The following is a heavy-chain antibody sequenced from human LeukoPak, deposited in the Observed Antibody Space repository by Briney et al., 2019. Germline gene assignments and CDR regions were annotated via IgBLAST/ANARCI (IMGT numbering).Heavy chain of an antibody. CDR2: INWNGGST. J-gene: IGHJ4*02. Sequence: GGSLRLSCAASGFTFDDYGMSWVRQAQGKGLEWVSGINWNGGSTGYADSVKGRFTISRDNAKNSLYLQMNSLRAEDTALYYCAREAGATFIGGYSYWGQGTLVTVSS. V-gene: IGHV3-20*04. CDR3: AREAGATFIGGYSY. CDR1: GFTFDDYG. D-gene: IGHD1-26*01.